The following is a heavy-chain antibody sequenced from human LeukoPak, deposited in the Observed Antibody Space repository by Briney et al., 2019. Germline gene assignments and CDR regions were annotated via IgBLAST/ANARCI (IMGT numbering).Heavy chain of an antibody. CDR1: GGSISSSNYY. V-gene: IGHV4-39*01. CDR2: IHYSGNT. J-gene: IGHJ4*02. Sequence: SETLSLTCTVSGGSISSSNYYWGWIRQPPGKGLEWIGTIHYSGNTYYNPSLKSRVTISVDTSKNQSSLKLSSVTAADTAVFYCARRSYYDSSAIFDYWGQGTLVTVSS. D-gene: IGHD3-22*01. CDR3: ARRSYYDSSAIFDY.